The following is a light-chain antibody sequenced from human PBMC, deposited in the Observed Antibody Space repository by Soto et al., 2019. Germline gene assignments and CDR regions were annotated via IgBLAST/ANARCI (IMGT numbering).Light chain of an antibody. CDR2: DAS. CDR1: QSISGW. V-gene: IGKV1-5*01. Sequence: DIQMTQSPSTLSASVGDRVTITCRANQSISGWLAWYQQKPGKAPQLLIYDASSSQSGVPSRFNGSGSGTEFTLTISSLQPDDFASYYCQQYYSYSLTFGGGTKVEIK. J-gene: IGKJ4*01. CDR3: QQYYSYSLT.